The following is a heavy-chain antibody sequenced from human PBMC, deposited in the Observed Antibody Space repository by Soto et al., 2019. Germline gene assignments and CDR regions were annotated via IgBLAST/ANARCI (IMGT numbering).Heavy chain of an antibody. D-gene: IGHD2-8*01. CDR3: ARESLGYCTNGVCPGWFDP. V-gene: IGHV4-59*01. CDR1: GGSISSYY. CDR2: IYYSGST. J-gene: IGHJ5*02. Sequence: SETLSLTCTVSGGSISSYYWSWIRQPPGKGLEWIGYIYYSGSTNYNPSLKSRVTISVDTSKNQFSLKLSSVTAADTAVYYCARESLGYCTNGVCPGWFDPWGQGTLVTVSS.